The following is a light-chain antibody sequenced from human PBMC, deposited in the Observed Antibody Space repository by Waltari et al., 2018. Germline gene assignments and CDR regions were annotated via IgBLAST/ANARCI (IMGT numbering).Light chain of an antibody. J-gene: IGKJ1*01. Sequence: EIVLTQSPGTLSLSPGERATLSCWASQSVGGTLAWYQQKPGQAPRLLIYGASSRATGIPDRFRGSGSGTVVSLSISRLEPEDFAVYYCQHYVRLPVTFGQGTKVEIK. CDR2: GAS. CDR3: QHYVRLPVT. CDR1: QSVGGT. V-gene: IGKV3-20*01.